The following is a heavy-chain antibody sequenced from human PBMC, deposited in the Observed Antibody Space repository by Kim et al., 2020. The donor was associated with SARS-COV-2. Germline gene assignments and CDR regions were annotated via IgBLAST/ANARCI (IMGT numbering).Heavy chain of an antibody. V-gene: IGHV3-30*07. CDR3: ARGTYYYGSGSAVEAFDI. Sequence: KCRFTISRDNSKNTLYLQMNSLRAEDTAVYYCARGTYYYGSGSAVEAFDIWGQGTMVTVSS. D-gene: IGHD3-10*01. J-gene: IGHJ3*02.